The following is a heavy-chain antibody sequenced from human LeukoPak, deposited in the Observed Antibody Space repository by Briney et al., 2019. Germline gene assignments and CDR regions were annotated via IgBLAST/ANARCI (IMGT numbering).Heavy chain of an antibody. J-gene: IGHJ4*02. D-gene: IGHD3-10*01. CDR2: ISSSSSYI. V-gene: IGHV3-21*01. CDR1: GFTFSSYS. Sequence: PGGSLRLSCLASGFTFSSYSMNWVRQAPGKGLEWVSSISSSSSYIYYADSVKGRFTISRDNAKNSLYLQMNSLRAEDTAVYYCAREGIWFGELFGGVDYWGQGTLVTVSS. CDR3: AREGIWFGELFGGVDY.